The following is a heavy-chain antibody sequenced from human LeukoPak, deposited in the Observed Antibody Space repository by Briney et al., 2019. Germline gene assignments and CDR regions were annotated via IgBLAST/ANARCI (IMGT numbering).Heavy chain of an antibody. Sequence: SGPTLVIPTQTLTLTCTFSGFSLSTSGMCVSWIRQPPGKALEWLARIDWDDDKYYSTSLKTRLTISKDTSKNQVVLTMTNMDPVDTATYYCARMTSSGRPHNWNHNWFDPWGQGTLVTVSS. CDR1: GFSLSTSGMC. D-gene: IGHD1-20*01. CDR3: ARMTSSGRPHNWNHNWFDP. J-gene: IGHJ5*02. CDR2: IDWDDDK. V-gene: IGHV2-70*11.